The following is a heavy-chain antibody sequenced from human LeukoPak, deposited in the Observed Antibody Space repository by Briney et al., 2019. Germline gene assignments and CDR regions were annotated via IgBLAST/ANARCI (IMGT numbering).Heavy chain of an antibody. CDR2: IKPDGSED. V-gene: IGHV3-7*03. CDR3: ARLRGFDY. D-gene: IGHD4-17*01. Sequence: GGSLRLSCAASGFTFSNYWMSWVRQAPGKGLEWVANIKPDGSEDFYVDSVEGRFTISRDNAKNSLYLQMNRLRAEDTAIYYCARLRGFDYWGQGTLVTVSS. J-gene: IGHJ4*02. CDR1: GFTFSNYW.